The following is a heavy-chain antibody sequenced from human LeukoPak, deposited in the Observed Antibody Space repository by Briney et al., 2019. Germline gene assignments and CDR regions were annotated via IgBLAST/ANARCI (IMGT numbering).Heavy chain of an antibody. D-gene: IGHD2-2*01. CDR2: IKQDGSEK. Sequence: PGGSLRLSCAASGFTFSSYWMSWVRQAPGKGLEWVANIKQDGSEKYYVDSVKGRFTISRDNAKNSLYLQMNSLRAEDTAVYYCARDPEIVVVPAADCYYYYGMDVWGQGTTVTVSS. J-gene: IGHJ6*02. V-gene: IGHV3-7*03. CDR3: ARDPEIVVVPAADCYYYYGMDV. CDR1: GFTFSSYW.